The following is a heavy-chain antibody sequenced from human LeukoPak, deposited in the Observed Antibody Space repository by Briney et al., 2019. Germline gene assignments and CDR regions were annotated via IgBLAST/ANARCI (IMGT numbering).Heavy chain of an antibody. D-gene: IGHD6-6*01. Sequence: GGSLRLSCAASGFTFNTYSMNWVRQAPGRGLEWVSSITSSGSSANHADSVKGRFTIFRDNGENSLYLQMNSLRDEDTAVYYCARDSKRPYYYYGMDVWGQGTTVTVSS. V-gene: IGHV3-21*06. J-gene: IGHJ6*02. CDR1: GFTFNTYS. CDR2: ITSSGSSA. CDR3: ARDSKRPYYYYGMDV.